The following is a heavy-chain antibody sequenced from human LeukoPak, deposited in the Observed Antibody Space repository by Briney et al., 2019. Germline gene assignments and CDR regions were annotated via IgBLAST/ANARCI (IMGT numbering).Heavy chain of an antibody. CDR3: ARGPYGSGSYYSYPDAFDI. CDR1: GFTFSDYY. D-gene: IGHD3-10*01. J-gene: IGHJ3*02. CDR2: ISSSGSTI. V-gene: IGHV3-11*01. Sequence: KPGGSLRLSCAASGFTFSDYYMSWIRQAPGKGLEWVSYISSSGSTIYYADSVKGRFTISRDNAKNSLYLQMNSLRAEDTAVYHSARGPYGSGSYYSYPDAFDIWGQGTMVTVSS.